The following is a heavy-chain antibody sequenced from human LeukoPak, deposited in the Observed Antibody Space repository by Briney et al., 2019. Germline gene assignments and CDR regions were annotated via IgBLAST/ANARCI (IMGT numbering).Heavy chain of an antibody. V-gene: IGHV3-23*01. D-gene: IGHD1-7*01. CDR3: AKSRDNWNYESDY. CDR1: GFTLSSNA. J-gene: IGHJ4*02. Sequence: GGSLRLSCGASGFTLSSNAMNWVRQAPGKGLEWVSGISGRVGSTYYADSVKGRFTISRDNSKNTLYLQMNSLRAEDTAVYYCAKSRDNWNYESDYWGRGTLVTVSS. CDR2: ISGRVGST.